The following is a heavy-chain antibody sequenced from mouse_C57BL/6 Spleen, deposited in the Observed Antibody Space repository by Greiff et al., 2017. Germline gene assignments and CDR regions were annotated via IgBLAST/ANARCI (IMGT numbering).Heavy chain of an antibody. CDR1: GYAFSSSW. Sequence: QVQLQQSGPELVKPGASVKISCKASGYAFSSSWMNWVKQRPGKGLEWIGRIYPGDGDTNYNGKFKGKATLTADKSSSTAYMQLSSLTSEDSAVYFCAMDYYGYGAMDYWGKGTSVTVSS. V-gene: IGHV1-82*01. D-gene: IGHD1-2*01. J-gene: IGHJ4*01. CDR2: IYPGDGDT. CDR3: AMDYYGYGAMDY.